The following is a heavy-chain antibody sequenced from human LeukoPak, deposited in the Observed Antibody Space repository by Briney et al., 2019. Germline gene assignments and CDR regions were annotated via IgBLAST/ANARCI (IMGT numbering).Heavy chain of an antibody. Sequence: GGSLRLSCAASGFTVSDHYMSWVRQAPGQGLESVSLIYSGGTTLYADSVKGRFTISRDNSKNTLYLQMNSLRAEDTAVYYCARDSSHSSSSDAFDIWGQGTMVTVSS. CDR2: IYSGGTT. CDR3: ARDSSHSSSSDAFDI. V-gene: IGHV3-66*01. D-gene: IGHD6-13*01. CDR1: GFTVSDHY. J-gene: IGHJ3*02.